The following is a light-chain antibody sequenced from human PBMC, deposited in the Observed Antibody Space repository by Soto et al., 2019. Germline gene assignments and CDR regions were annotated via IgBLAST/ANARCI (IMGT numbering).Light chain of an antibody. Sequence: DIQMTQSPSTLSASVGDRVTITCRASQSISSWLAWYQQKPGKAPNLLIYKASSLESGVPSRFRGSGSGTEFTLTISSLQPDDFATYYCQQYKSYSWTFGQGTKVEIK. CDR1: QSISSW. V-gene: IGKV1-5*03. J-gene: IGKJ1*01. CDR2: KAS. CDR3: QQYKSYSWT.